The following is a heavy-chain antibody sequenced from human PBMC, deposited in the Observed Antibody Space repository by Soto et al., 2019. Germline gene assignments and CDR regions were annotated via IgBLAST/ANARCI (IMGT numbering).Heavy chain of an antibody. CDR1: GGSISSGGYY. Sequence: SETLSLTCTVSGGSISSGGYYWSWIRQHPGKGLEWIGYIYYSGSTYYNPSLKSRVTISVDTSKNQFSLKLSSVTAADTAVYYCARHYYDSSGYLGFDPWGQGTLVTVS. J-gene: IGHJ5*02. V-gene: IGHV4-31*03. CDR2: IYYSGST. D-gene: IGHD3-22*01. CDR3: ARHYYDSSGYLGFDP.